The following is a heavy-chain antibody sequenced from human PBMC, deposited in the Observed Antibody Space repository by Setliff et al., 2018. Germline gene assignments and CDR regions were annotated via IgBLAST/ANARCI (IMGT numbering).Heavy chain of an antibody. V-gene: IGHV4-39*01. J-gene: IGHJ1*01. CDR1: GGPINSDRYY. Sequence: SETLSLTCTVSGGPINSDRYYWGWIRQPPGKGLEWIGSMYSSGSTYYNPSLKSRVTISVDTSQNQFSLKLSSVTAADTAAYYCARQDRFYDRSVFVEYFQHWGQGALVTVSS. CDR3: ARQDRFYDRSVFVEYFQH. D-gene: IGHD3-22*01. CDR2: MYSSGST.